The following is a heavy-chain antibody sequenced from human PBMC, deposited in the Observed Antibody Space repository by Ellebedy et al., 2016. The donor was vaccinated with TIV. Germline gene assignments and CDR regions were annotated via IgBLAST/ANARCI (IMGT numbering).Heavy chain of an antibody. V-gene: IGHV3-7*01. Sequence: GESLKISCAASGFTFSSYWMSWVRQAPGKGLEWVAHIEQDGSEKYYVDSVKGRFTISRDNAKNSLYLQMDSLRAEDTAVYYCARAQGCSGGSCHNFDYWGQGTLVTVSS. CDR2: IEQDGSEK. D-gene: IGHD2-15*01. J-gene: IGHJ4*02. CDR3: ARAQGCSGGSCHNFDY. CDR1: GFTFSSYW.